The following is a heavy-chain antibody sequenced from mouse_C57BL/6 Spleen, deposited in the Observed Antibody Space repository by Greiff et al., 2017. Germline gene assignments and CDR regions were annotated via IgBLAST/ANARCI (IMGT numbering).Heavy chain of an antibody. CDR3: ARRRNGYFYFDV. D-gene: IGHD2-3*01. V-gene: IGHV1-78*01. Sequence: QVQLQQSDAELVKPGASVKISCKVSGYTFTDHTIHWMKQRPEQGLEWIGYFYPRDDSTNYNEKFKGKATLIADKSSSTAYMQLNSLTSEDSAVYFCARRRNGYFYFDVWGTGTTVTVSS. CDR1: GYTFTDHT. CDR2: FYPRDDST. J-gene: IGHJ1*03.